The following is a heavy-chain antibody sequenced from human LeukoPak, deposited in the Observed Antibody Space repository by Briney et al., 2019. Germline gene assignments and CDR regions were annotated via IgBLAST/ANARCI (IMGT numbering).Heavy chain of an antibody. CDR3: AGQNVPTPHDY. D-gene: IGHD2-2*01. Sequence: PSETLSLTCAVSGGSISSGGYSWSWIRQPPGKGLEWIGYISAAGTTFYNPSLKSRVTISLDRSKNQFSLNLTSITAADTAVYYCAGQNVPTPHDYWGQGTQVTVSS. V-gene: IGHV4-30-2*01. J-gene: IGHJ4*02. CDR1: GGSISSGGYS. CDR2: ISAAGTT.